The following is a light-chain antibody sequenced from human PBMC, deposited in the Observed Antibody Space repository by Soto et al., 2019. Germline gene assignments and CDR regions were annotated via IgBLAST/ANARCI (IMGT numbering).Light chain of an antibody. CDR3: QQYNSWLWT. CDR2: GAS. V-gene: IGKV3-15*01. Sequence: ETVMTQSPATLSVSPGERATLSCRASQSVNSNLAWYQQKLGQAPRVLIYGASTRATGIPASFSGSGSGTDFTLIISSLQSEDSAVYYCQQYNSWLWTFGQGTKVDI. J-gene: IGKJ1*01. CDR1: QSVNSN.